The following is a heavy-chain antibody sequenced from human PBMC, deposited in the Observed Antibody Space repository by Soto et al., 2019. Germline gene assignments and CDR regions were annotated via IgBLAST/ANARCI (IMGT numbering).Heavy chain of an antibody. CDR1: GGSISSSGYY. J-gene: IGHJ4*02. CDR2: VYYSGST. D-gene: IGHD2-8*01. Sequence: SETLSLTCTVSGGSISSSGYYWGWIRQPPGKGLEWIGSVYYSGSTNYNPSLKSRFTISVDTSKNHFSLKLSFVTVADTAVYYCARRYAGNFDYWGQGTLVTVSS. CDR3: ARRYAGNFDY. V-gene: IGHV4-39*07.